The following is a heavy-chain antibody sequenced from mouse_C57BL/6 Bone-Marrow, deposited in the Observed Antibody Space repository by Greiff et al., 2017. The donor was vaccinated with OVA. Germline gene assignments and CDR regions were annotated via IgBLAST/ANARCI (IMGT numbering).Heavy chain of an antibody. CDR1: GYTFTSYW. V-gene: IGHV1-55*01. J-gene: IGHJ2*01. CDR3: ARRVGDSSGSGYYFDY. D-gene: IGHD3-2*02. CDR2: IYPGSGST. Sequence: QVQLQQPGAELVKPGASVKMSCKASGYTFTSYWITWVKQRPGQGLEWIGDIYPGSGSTNYNEKFKSKATLTVDPSSSPAYMQLSSLTSDDSAVYYCARRVGDSSGSGYYFDYWGQGTTLTVSS.